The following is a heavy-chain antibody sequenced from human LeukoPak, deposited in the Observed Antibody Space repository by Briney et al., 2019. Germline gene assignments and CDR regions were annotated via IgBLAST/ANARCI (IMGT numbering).Heavy chain of an antibody. D-gene: IGHD3-22*01. V-gene: IGHV4-4*07. CDR1: GGSISSYY. J-gene: IGHJ3*02. CDR3: ARASGRYYYDSSGYAFDI. Sequence: AETLSLTCTVSGGSISSYYWSWVRQPAGKGLEWIGRIYTSGSTNYNPSLKSRVTMSVDTSKNQFSLKLSYVTAADTAVYYCARASGRYYYDSSGYAFDIWGQGTMVTVSS. CDR2: IYTSGST.